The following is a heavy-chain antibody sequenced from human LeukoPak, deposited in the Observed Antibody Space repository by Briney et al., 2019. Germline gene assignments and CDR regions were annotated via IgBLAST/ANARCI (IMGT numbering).Heavy chain of an antibody. V-gene: IGHV3-23*01. CDR1: GFTFSSYA. J-gene: IGHJ4*02. Sequence: GGTLRLSCAASGFTFSSYAMSWVRQAPGKGLEWVSTITGGGGYTFYADSVQGRCTISRDNSKNTLYLQMNSLRAEDTAVYYCATRDHSGWYSFDFWGQGTLVTVSS. D-gene: IGHD6-19*01. CDR2: ITGGGGYT. CDR3: ATRDHSGWYSFDF.